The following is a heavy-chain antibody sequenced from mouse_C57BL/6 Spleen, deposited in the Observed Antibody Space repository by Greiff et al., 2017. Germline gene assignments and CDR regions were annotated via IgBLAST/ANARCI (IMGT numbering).Heavy chain of an antibody. CDR3: ATWELRRGGYAMDY. Sequence: QVKLQQSGAELMQPGASVKLSCKSTGYTFPGYWIEWVKQRPGHGLEWVGEILPGSGSTNYNEKFKGKATFTADTSSNTAYRQLSSLTTEDSAIYYCATWELRRGGYAMDYWGQGTSVTVSS. CDR1: GYTFPGYW. V-gene: IGHV1-9*01. CDR2: ILPGSGST. J-gene: IGHJ4*01. D-gene: IGHD2-4*01.